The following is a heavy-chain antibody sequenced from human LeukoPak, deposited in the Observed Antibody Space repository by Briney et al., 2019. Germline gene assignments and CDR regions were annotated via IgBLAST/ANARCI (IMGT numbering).Heavy chain of an antibody. J-gene: IGHJ4*02. CDR2: IYYTGGT. CDR3: AKYGNSGWVIDN. D-gene: IGHD6-19*01. V-gene: IGHV4-59*08. CDR1: GGSIGSDY. Sequence: PSATLSLTCKVSGGSIGSDYWTWIRQPPGKGLEYIGYIYYTGGTNYNPSLKSRVTISVDTSKNQFSLKLSSVNAADTAVYFCAKYGNSGWVIDNWGQGTLVTVSS.